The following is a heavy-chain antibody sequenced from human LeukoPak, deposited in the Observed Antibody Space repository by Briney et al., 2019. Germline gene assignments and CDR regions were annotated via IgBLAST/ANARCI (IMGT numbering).Heavy chain of an antibody. CDR3: AKAQWLPLYYFDY. D-gene: IGHD6-19*01. CDR2: IKQDGSEK. Sequence: PGGSLRLSCAASGFTFSSYWMSWVRQAPGKGLEWVANIKQDGSEKYYVDSVKGRFTISRDNAKNSLYLQMNSLRAEDTAVYYCAKAQWLPLYYFDYWGQGTLVTVSS. V-gene: IGHV3-7*01. CDR1: GFTFSSYW. J-gene: IGHJ4*02.